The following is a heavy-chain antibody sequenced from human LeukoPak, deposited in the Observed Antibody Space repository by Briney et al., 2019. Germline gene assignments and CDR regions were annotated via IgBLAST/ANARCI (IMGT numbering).Heavy chain of an antibody. D-gene: IGHD2-2*01. CDR1: GFTFSSYW. J-gene: IGHJ6*02. V-gene: IGHV3-7*01. CDR3: ARDIVVVPAVTSIYYYGMDV. CDR2: IKQDGSEK. Sequence: GGSLRLSCAASGFTFSSYWMSWVRQAPGKGLEWVANIKQDGSEKYYVDSVKGRFTISRDNAKNSLYLQMNSLRAEDTAVYYCARDIVVVPAVTSIYYYGMDVWGQGTTATVSS.